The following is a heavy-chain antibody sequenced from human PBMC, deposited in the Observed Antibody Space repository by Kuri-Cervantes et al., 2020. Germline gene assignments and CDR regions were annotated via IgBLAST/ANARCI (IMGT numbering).Heavy chain of an antibody. CDR3: AKDHQGVVPDCFDS. V-gene: IGHV3-23*01. CDR2: ISPTGDTT. CDR1: GFTFSTSA. Sequence: ESLKISCAASGFTFSTSAMAWVRQAPGKGLECVSGISPTGDTTYYVDSVKGRFTISRDNPKNTLYLQINSLRAEDTALYYCAKDHQGVVPDCFDSWGQGTLVTVSS. D-gene: IGHD3-10*01. J-gene: IGHJ4*02.